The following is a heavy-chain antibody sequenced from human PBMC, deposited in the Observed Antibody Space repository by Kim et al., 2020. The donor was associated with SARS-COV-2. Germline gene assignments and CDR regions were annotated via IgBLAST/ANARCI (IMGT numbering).Heavy chain of an antibody. CDR3: ARDRVIVVVPAAIDYYYYGMDV. CDR1: GFTFSSYS. V-gene: IGHV3-21*01. J-gene: IGHJ6*02. CDR2: ISSSSSYI. D-gene: IGHD2-2*02. Sequence: GGSLRLSCAASGFTFSSYSMHWVRQAPGKGLEWVSSISSSSSYIYYADSVKGRFTISRDNAKNSLYLQMNSLRAEDTAVYYCARDRVIVVVPAAIDYYYYGMDVWGRGTTHTLS.